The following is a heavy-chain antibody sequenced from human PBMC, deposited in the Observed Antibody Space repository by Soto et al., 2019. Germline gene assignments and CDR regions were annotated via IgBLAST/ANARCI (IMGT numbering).Heavy chain of an antibody. J-gene: IGHJ4*02. V-gene: IGHV5-51*01. CDR3: ARQSVAATESEVGYFDY. D-gene: IGHD2-15*01. Sequence: GESLKISCKGSGYSFTSYWIGWVRQMPGKGLEWMGIIYPGDSDTRYSPSFQGQVTISADKSTSTAYLQWSSLKASDTAMYYCARQSVAATESEVGYFDYWGQGTLVTVSS. CDR2: IYPGDSDT. CDR1: GYSFTSYW.